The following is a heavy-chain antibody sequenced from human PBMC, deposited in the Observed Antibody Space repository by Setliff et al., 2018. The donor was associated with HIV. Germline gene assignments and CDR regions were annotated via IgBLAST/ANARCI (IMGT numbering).Heavy chain of an antibody. Sequence: ASVKVSCKASGYTFISNDTNWVRQTTGQGLEWMGWMSPNSGDTGYAQNFQGRVTMTRDTSMNTAYMELSNLRFEDTAVYYCARGVGAGSDYWGQGTLVTVSS. CDR1: GYTFISND. CDR3: ARGVGAGSDY. J-gene: IGHJ4*02. D-gene: IGHD3-10*01. CDR2: MSPNSGDT. V-gene: IGHV1-8*01.